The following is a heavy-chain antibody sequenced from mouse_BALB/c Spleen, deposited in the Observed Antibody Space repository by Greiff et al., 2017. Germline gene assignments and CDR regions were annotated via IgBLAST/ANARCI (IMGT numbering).Heavy chain of an antibody. CDR1: GYTFTDYW. Sequence: QVQLQQSGAELVMPGASVKMSCKASGYTFTDYWMHWVKQRPGQGLEWIGAIDTSDSYTSYNQKFKGKATLTVDESSSTAYMQLSSLTSEDSAVYYCARGGVRLLSPFDYWGQGTTLTVSS. V-gene: IGHV1-69*01. CDR2: IDTSDSYT. CDR3: ARGGVRLLSPFDY. D-gene: IGHD2-14*01. J-gene: IGHJ2*01.